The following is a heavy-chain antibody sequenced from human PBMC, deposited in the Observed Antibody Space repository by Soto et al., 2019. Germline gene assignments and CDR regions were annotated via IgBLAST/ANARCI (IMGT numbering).Heavy chain of an antibody. CDR1: GGSISSGGYY. V-gene: IGHV4-31*03. Sequence: PSETLSLTCTVSGGSISSGGYYWSWIRQHPGKGLEWIGYIYYSGSTYYNPSLKSRVTISVDTSKNQFSLKLSSVTAADTAVYYCARVVPEYYYDSSGYYYFDYWGQGTLVT. CDR3: ARVVPEYYYDSSGYYYFDY. J-gene: IGHJ4*02. CDR2: IYYSGST. D-gene: IGHD3-22*01.